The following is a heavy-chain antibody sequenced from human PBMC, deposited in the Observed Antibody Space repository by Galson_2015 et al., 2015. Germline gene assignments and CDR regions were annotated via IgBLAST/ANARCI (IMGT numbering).Heavy chain of an antibody. D-gene: IGHD5-18*01. CDR2: INHSGST. J-gene: IGHJ4*02. CDR1: GGSFSDYY. V-gene: IGHV4-34*01. Sequence: SETLSLTCGVYGGSFSDYYWSWIRQPPGKGLEWIGEINHSGSTNYNPSFKSRVTISVDTSKKQFSLNLSSVTPADTAVYYCARGRIQFWLWGQGTLVTVSS. CDR3: ARGRIQFWL.